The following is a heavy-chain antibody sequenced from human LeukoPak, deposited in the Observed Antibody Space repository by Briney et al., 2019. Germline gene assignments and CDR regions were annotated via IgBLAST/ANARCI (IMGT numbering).Heavy chain of an antibody. CDR1: GFTFRQNA. CDR2: IWYDGSND. Sequence: PGGSLRLSCAASGFTFRQNAMHWVRQAPGKGLEWVADIWYDGSNDYYADSVKCRFTISRDNSKNTLSLQMNSLRAEDTAVYYCAREADCSGGSCYRGAFDIWGQGTMVTVSS. D-gene: IGHD2-15*01. J-gene: IGHJ3*02. CDR3: AREADCSGGSCYRGAFDI. V-gene: IGHV3-33*01.